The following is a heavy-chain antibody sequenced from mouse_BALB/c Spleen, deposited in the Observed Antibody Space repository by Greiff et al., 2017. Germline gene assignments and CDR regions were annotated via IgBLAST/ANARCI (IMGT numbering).Heavy chain of an antibody. CDR2: ISTYYGDA. CDR3: ARRGDGYLYYYAMDY. Sequence: VQLQQSGAELVRPGVSVKISCKGSGYTFTDYAMHWVKQSHAKSLEWIGVISTYYGDASYNQKFKGKATMTVDKSSSTAYMELARLTSADSAIYYCARRGDGYLYYYAMDYWGQGTSVTVSS. D-gene: IGHD2-3*01. J-gene: IGHJ4*01. V-gene: IGHV1S137*01. CDR1: GYTFTDYA.